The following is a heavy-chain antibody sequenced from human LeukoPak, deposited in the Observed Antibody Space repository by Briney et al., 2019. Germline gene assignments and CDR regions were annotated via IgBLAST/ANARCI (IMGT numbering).Heavy chain of an antibody. Sequence: SETLSLTCAVYGGSFSGYYWSWIRQPPGKGLEWIGEINHSGSTNCNPSLKSRVTISVDTSKNQFSLKLSSVTAADTAVYYCARGSDYDILTGYYPLRYWGQGTLVTVSS. D-gene: IGHD3-9*01. J-gene: IGHJ4*02. CDR2: INHSGST. CDR3: ARGSDYDILTGYYPLRY. V-gene: IGHV4-34*01. CDR1: GGSFSGYY.